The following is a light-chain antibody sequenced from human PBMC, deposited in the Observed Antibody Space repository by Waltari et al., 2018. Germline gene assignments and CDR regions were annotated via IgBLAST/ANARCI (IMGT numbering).Light chain of an antibody. CDR2: GAT. CDR1: QSVTTNQ. Sequence: EVVLTQSPGTLSLSPGERATLSCRASQSVTTNQLAWYQQKPGQAPRLLIYGATSRATGIPDRFSGSGSGTDFTLTISRLEPEDLAVYYCQQYDTTRTFGPGT. CDR3: QQYDTTRT. J-gene: IGKJ1*01. V-gene: IGKV3-20*01.